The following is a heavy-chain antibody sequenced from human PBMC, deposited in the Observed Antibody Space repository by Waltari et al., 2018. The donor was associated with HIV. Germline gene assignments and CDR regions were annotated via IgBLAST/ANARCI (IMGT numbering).Heavy chain of an antibody. D-gene: IGHD3-22*01. CDR3: ARDRWYYFDTSDYFYDY. Sequence: QVQLVESGGGLVKTGGSLRLSCAASGFTFSDYHLTCIRQAPGKGLEWISYISNSGDIIYYADSVKGRFTISRDNAKNSLYLQMNSLRAEDTAVYYCARDRWYYFDTSDYFYDYWGQGTLVTVSS. J-gene: IGHJ4*02. CDR2: ISNSGDII. CDR1: GFTFSDYH. V-gene: IGHV3-11*01.